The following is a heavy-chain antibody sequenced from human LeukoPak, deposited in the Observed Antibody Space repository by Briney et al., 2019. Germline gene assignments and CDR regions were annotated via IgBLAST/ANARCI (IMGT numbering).Heavy chain of an antibody. CDR1: GFTFSSYW. CDR3: ARSRYDYIWGIDY. V-gene: IGHV3-74*01. J-gene: IGHJ4*02. CDR2: INSDGSST. Sequence: GGSLRLSCAASGFTFSSYWMHWVRQAPGKRLVWVSRINSDGSSTSYADSVKGRFTISRDNAKNTLYLQMNSLRDEDTAVFYCARSRYDYIWGIDYWGQGTLVTISS. D-gene: IGHD3-16*01.